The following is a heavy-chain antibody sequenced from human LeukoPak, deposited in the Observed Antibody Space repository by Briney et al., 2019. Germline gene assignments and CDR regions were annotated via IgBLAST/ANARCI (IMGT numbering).Heavy chain of an antibody. CDR1: GFTFRSYS. D-gene: IGHD3-3*01. Sequence: GGSLRLSCAASGFTFRSYSMNWVRQAPGKGLERVSSISSSSSYIYYADSVKGRSTISRDNAKNTLYLQMNSLRAEDTAVYYCARSLEWAMDVWGKGTTVTVSS. CDR3: ARSLEWAMDV. J-gene: IGHJ6*03. CDR2: ISSSSSYI. V-gene: IGHV3-21*01.